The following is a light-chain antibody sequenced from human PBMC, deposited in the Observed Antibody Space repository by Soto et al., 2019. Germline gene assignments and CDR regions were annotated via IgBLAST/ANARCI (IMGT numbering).Light chain of an antibody. CDR3: QQYSISPWT. CDR1: QSVSSSY. V-gene: IGKV3-20*01. Sequence: EIVLTQSPGTLSLSPGERATLSCRASQSVSSSYLAWYQKKPGQAPRLLIYGVSSRATGIPDRFSGSGSGTDFTLTISRLEPEDFAVYYCQQYSISPWTFGQGTKVEI. CDR2: GVS. J-gene: IGKJ1*01.